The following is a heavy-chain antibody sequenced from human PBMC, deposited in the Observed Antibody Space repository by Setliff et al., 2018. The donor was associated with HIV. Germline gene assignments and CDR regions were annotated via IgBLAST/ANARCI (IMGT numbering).Heavy chain of an antibody. J-gene: IGHJ6*03. CDR3: ASTSMGMTRKPIWYYHMDV. Sequence: PSETLSLTCTVSGGSIENLYWTWIRQPSGRGLEWIGYVYSTGSTKYNPSLKNRATMSDDTSKNQISLTLTSVSAADTAVYYCASTSMGMTRKPIWYYHMDVWGHGITVTVSS. V-gene: IGHV4-59*11. CDR1: GGSIENLY. CDR2: VYSTGST. D-gene: IGHD7-27*01.